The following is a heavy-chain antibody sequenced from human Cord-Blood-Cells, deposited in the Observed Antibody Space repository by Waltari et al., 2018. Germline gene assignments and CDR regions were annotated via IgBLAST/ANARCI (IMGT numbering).Heavy chain of an antibody. D-gene: IGHD2-8*01. J-gene: IGHJ2*01. CDR1: GFTFSSYA. Sequence: QVQLVESGGGVVQPGRSLRLSCAASGFTFSSYAMHWVRQAPGKGLGWGAVISYDGSNKYYADSVKGRFTISRDNSKNTLYLQMNSLRAEDTAVYYCARDFNGGGYFDLWGRGTLVTVSS. CDR3: ARDFNGGGYFDL. V-gene: IGHV3-30-3*01. CDR2: ISYDGSNK.